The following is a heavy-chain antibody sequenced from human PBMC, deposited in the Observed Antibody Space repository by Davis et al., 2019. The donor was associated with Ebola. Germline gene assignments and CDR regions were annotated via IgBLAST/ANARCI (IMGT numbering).Heavy chain of an antibody. CDR1: GFTFSSYD. J-gene: IGHJ6*02. CDR3: ASENHVVPAALDYYYGMDV. CDR2: IGTAGDT. V-gene: IGHV3-13*01. Sequence: PGGSLRLSCAASGFTFSSYDMHWVRQATGKGLEWVSAIGTAGDTYYPGSVKGRFTISRDNAKNSLYLQMNSLRSEDTAVYYCASENHVVPAALDYYYGMDVWGQGTTVTVSS. D-gene: IGHD2-2*01.